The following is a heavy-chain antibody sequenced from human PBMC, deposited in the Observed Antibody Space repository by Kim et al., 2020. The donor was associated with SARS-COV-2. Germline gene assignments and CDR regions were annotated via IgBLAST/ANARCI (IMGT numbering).Heavy chain of an antibody. V-gene: IGHV3-43*01. CDR3: AKDIDYAPLNYMDV. D-gene: IGHD4-17*01. J-gene: IGHJ6*03. Sequence: ESVKRRFTISRENSKNPLDLQMNSLRTEDTALYYCAKDIDYAPLNYMDVWGKGTTVTVSS.